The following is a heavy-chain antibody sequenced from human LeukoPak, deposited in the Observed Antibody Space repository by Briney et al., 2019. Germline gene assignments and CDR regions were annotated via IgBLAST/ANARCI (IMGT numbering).Heavy chain of an antibody. Sequence: GGSLRLSCAASGFTFSNYWMRWDRPAPGKVLVWVSRIKNDGSGTIYADSVKGRFTISRDNAKNTLYLQMNSLRAEDTAVYYCARNPSTSMEFWGQGTLVTVSS. J-gene: IGHJ4*02. D-gene: IGHD5-18*01. CDR1: GFTFSNYW. CDR3: ARNPSTSMEF. CDR2: IKNDGSGT. V-gene: IGHV3-74*01.